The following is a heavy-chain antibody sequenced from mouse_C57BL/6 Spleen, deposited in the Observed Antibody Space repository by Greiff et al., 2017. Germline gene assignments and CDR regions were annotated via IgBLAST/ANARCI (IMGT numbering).Heavy chain of an antibody. J-gene: IGHJ2*01. CDR2: IYPGDGDT. Sequence: QVQLQQSGPELVKPGASVKISCKASGYAFSSSWMNWVKQRPGKGLEWIGGIYPGDGDTNYNGKIKGKATLTADKSSSTAYMHLSSLTSEDSAVYFCARSQTGTWVFDYWGQGTTLTVSS. CDR1: GYAFSSSW. V-gene: IGHV1-82*01. D-gene: IGHD4-1*01. CDR3: ARSQTGTWVFDY.